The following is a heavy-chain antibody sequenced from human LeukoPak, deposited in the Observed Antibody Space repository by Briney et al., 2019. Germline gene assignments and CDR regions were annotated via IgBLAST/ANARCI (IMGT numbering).Heavy chain of an antibody. V-gene: IGHV1-46*01. Sequence: ASVKVSCKASGYTFTSYYIHWVRQAPGQGLEWMGIINPSGGSTNYAQKFQGRVTITADESTSTAYMELSSLRSEDTAVYYCARARDSRLDPWGQGTLVTVSS. CDR2: INPSGGST. J-gene: IGHJ5*02. CDR3: ARARDSRLDP. D-gene: IGHD3-22*01. CDR1: GYTFTSYY.